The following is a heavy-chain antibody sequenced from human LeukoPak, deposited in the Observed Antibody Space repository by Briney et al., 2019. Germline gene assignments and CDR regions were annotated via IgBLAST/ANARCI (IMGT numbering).Heavy chain of an antibody. Sequence: GASVKVSCKASGYTFTSYYMHWVRQAPGQGLEWMGIINPSGGSTSYAQKFQGRVTMTRDMSTSTVHMELSSLRSEDTAVYYCARDFRHYDSSGYYWGGDYYFDYWGQGTLVTVSS. V-gene: IGHV1-46*01. CDR1: GYTFTSYY. CDR2: INPSGGST. D-gene: IGHD3-22*01. J-gene: IGHJ4*02. CDR3: ARDFRHYDSSGYYWGGDYYFDY.